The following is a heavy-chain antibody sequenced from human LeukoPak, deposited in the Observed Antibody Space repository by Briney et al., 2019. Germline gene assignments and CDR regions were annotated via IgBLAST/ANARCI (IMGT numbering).Heavy chain of an antibody. CDR1: GGSISGDY. CDR3: ARRGSMDV. J-gene: IGHJ6*03. CDR2: ISDSGST. Sequence: PSETLSLTWTDSGGSISGDYWSWIRQPPGKGLEYIGHISDSGSTSYNPSLKSRVTISVDTSKNQLSLKLSPVTAADTAVYYCARRGSMDVWGKGTTVTVSS. D-gene: IGHD3-10*01. V-gene: IGHV4-59*08.